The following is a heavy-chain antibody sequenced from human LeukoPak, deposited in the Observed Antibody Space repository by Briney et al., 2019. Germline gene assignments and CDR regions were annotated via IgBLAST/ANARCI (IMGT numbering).Heavy chain of an antibody. CDR2: ISYDGSNK. J-gene: IGHJ4*02. CDR1: GFTFSSYA. CDR3: AREHFGEFTYYFDY. Sequence: GGSLRLSCAASGFTFSSYAMHWVRQAPGKGLEWVAVISYDGSNKYYADSVKGRFTISRDNSKNTLYLQMNSLRAEDTAVYHCAREHFGEFTYYFDYWGQGTLVTVSS. D-gene: IGHD3-10*01. V-gene: IGHV3-30*04.